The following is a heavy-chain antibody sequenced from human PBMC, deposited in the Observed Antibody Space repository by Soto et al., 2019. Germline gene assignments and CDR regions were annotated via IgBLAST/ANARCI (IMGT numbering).Heavy chain of an antibody. CDR2: IRNKANSYTT. CDR3: VAYSYGRVDY. CDR1: GFIFSDHY. J-gene: IGHJ4*02. Sequence: EVQLVESGGGLVQPGGSLRLSCAASGFIFSDHYMDWVRQAPGKGLEWVGRIRNKANSYTTDHAASVKGRFTISREDSRNAVYLQMNTLKTEDTAFYYCVAYSYGRVDYWGQGTLVTVSS. V-gene: IGHV3-72*01. D-gene: IGHD5-18*01.